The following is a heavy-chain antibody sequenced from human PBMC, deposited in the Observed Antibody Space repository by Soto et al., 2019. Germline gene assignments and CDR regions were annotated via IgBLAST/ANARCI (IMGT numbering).Heavy chain of an antibody. J-gene: IGHJ6*02. Sequence: PGGSLRLSCAASGFAFSSYGMHWVRQAPGKGLEWVAVISHDGNNKYYADSVKGRFTISRDNSKNTLFLQMSSLGVEDTAVFYCEKRLEVGVLYYRMNVWGQGTKVTVSS. D-gene: IGHD2-15*01. V-gene: IGHV3-30*18. CDR3: EKRLEVGVLYYRMNV. CDR1: GFAFSSYG. CDR2: ISHDGNNK.